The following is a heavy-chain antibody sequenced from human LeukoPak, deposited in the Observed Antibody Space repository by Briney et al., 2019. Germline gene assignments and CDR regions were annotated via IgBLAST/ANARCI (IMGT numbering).Heavy chain of an antibody. D-gene: IGHD1-20*01. J-gene: IGHJ6*03. V-gene: IGHV4-61*02. CDR3: ARTNWNDHGYYYYYYMDV. CDR1: GGSISSGNYY. Sequence: NPSQTLSLTCTVSGGSISSGNYYWSWIRQPAGKGLEWIGRIYTSGSTNYNPSLKSRVTISVDTSKNQFSLKLSSVTAADTAVYYCARTNWNDHGYYYYYYMDVWGKGTTVTVSS. CDR2: IYTSGST.